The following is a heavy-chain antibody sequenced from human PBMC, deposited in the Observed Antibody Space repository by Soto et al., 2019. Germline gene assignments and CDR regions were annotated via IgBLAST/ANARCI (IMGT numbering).Heavy chain of an antibody. CDR3: AREDYGEPYFDY. J-gene: IGHJ4*02. CDR1: GFTFRNYA. Sequence: QVQLVESGGGVVQPGTSLRLSCAASGFTFRNYAMHWVRQAPGKGLEWVAVISYDGSNKYYADSVKGRFTISRDNSKNTVYLQMSRLRDEDTAVYYCAREDYGEPYFDYWGQGTLVTVSS. CDR2: ISYDGSNK. V-gene: IGHV3-30-3*01. D-gene: IGHD4-17*01.